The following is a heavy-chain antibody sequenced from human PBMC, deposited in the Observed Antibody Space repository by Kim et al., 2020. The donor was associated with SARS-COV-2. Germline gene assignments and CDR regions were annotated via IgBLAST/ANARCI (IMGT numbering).Heavy chain of an antibody. CDR2: ISAYNGNT. CDR1: GYTFTSYG. J-gene: IGHJ4*02. D-gene: IGHD4-17*01. V-gene: IGHV1-18*01. Sequence: ASVKVSCKASGYTFTSYGISWVRQAPGQGLEWMGWISAYNGNTNYAQKLQGRVTMTTDTSTSTAYMELRSLRSDDTAVYYCARDVPDYGGNPIFDYWGQGTLVTVSS. CDR3: ARDVPDYGGNPIFDY.